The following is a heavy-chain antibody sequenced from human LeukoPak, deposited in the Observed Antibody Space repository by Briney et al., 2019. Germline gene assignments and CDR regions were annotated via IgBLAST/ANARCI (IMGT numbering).Heavy chain of an antibody. Sequence: GASVKVSCKASGYTFTSYGISWVRQAPGQGLEWMGWISAYNGNTNYAQKLQGRVTMTTDTSTSTAYMELRSLRSDDTAVYYCATDHYGSGSYYFDYWGQGTLVTVSS. CDR3: ATDHYGSGSYYFDY. CDR2: ISAYNGNT. D-gene: IGHD3-10*01. J-gene: IGHJ4*02. CDR1: GYTFTSYG. V-gene: IGHV1-18*01.